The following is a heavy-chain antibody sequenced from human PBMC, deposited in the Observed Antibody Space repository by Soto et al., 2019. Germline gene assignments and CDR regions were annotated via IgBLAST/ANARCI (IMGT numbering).Heavy chain of an antibody. Sequence: PGGSLRLSCAASGFTFSGSAMHWVRQASGKGLEWVGRIRSKANSYATAYAASVKGRFTISRDDSKNTAYLQMNSLKTEDTAVYYCTRRSIAAAGIGRPATFDPWGQGTLVTVSS. CDR3: TRRSIAAAGIGRPATFDP. CDR1: GFTFSGSA. J-gene: IGHJ5*02. D-gene: IGHD6-13*01. V-gene: IGHV3-73*01. CDR2: IRSKANSYAT.